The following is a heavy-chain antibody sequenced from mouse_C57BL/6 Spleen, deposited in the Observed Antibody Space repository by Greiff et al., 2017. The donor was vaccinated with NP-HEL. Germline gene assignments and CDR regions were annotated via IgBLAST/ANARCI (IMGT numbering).Heavy chain of an antibody. Sequence: QVQLKESGAELVRPGASVKLSCKASGYTFTDYYINWVKQRPGQGLEWIARIYPGSGNTYYNEKFKGKATLTAEKSSSTAYMQLSSLTSEDSAVYFCARGYYYGSSYYFDYWGQCTTLTVSS. CDR2: IYPGSGNT. CDR3: ARGYYYGSSYYFDY. V-gene: IGHV1-76*01. J-gene: IGHJ2*01. D-gene: IGHD1-1*01. CDR1: GYTFTDYY.